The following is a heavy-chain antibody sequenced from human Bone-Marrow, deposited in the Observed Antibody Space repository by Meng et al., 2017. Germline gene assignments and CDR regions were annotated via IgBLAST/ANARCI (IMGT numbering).Heavy chain of an antibody. Sequence: GGSLRLSCAASGFTFSNARMSWVRQAPGKGLEWVGRIKSKTDGGTTDYAAPVKGRFTISRDDSKNTLYLQMNSLKTDDTGVYYCSTGGYPTGADSWGQGALVTVSS. CDR1: GFTFSNAR. D-gene: IGHD5-18*01. J-gene: IGHJ4*02. V-gene: IGHV3-15*01. CDR2: IKSKTDGGTT. CDR3: STGGYPTGADS.